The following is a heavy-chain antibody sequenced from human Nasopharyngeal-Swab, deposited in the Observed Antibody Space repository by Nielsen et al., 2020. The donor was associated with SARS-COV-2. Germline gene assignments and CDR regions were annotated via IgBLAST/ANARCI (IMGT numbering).Heavy chain of an antibody. J-gene: IGHJ4*02. V-gene: IGHV1-18*01. Sequence: ASVKVSCKASGYTFTSYGISWVRQAPGQRLEWMGWISAYNGNTNYAQKLQGRVTMTTDTSTSTAYMELRSLRSDDTAVYYCARDVYCSSTSCYNTFDYWGQGTLVTVSS. D-gene: IGHD2-2*01. CDR2: ISAYNGNT. CDR3: ARDVYCSSTSCYNTFDY. CDR1: GYTFTSYG.